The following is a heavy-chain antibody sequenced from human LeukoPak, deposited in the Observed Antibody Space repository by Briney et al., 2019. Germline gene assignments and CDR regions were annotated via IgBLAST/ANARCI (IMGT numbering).Heavy chain of an antibody. D-gene: IGHD6-13*01. CDR2: ISSSSSYI. V-gene: IGHV3-21*01. J-gene: IGHJ4*02. CDR3: AREGSSSWYDY. Sequence: GGSLRLSCAASGFTFSSYSMNWVRQAPGKGLEWVSSISSSSSYIYYADSVKGRFTISRDNAKNSLYLRMNSLRAEDTAVYYCAREGSSSWYDYWGQGTLVTVSS. CDR1: GFTFSSYS.